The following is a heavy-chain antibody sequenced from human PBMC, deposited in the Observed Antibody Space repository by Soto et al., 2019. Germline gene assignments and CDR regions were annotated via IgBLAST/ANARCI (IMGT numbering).Heavy chain of an antibody. CDR1: GVSISSYD. D-gene: IGHD1-26*01. V-gene: IGHV4-59*01. CDR2: IYYSGST. Sequence: AETLSLTCTVSGVSISSYDWSWIRQPPGKGLEWIGYIYYSGSTNYNPALKSRVTISVDTSKNQFSLKLSSVTAADTAVYYCASVLLKVGATPHWFGPWGQGTLVPVSP. CDR3: ASVLLKVGATPHWFGP. J-gene: IGHJ5*02.